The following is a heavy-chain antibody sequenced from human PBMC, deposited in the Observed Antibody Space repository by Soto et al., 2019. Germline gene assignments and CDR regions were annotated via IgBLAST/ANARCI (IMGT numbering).Heavy chain of an antibody. CDR2: IYHSGST. CDR3: ARCIAAAGPIDY. CDR1: GGSISSSNW. Sequence: QVQLQESGPGLVKPSGTLSLTCAVSGGSISSSNWWSWVRQPPGKGLEWIGEIYHSGSTNYNPSLKRRXXIXVXXPKNRCSPKLRAVTAADTAVYCCARCIAAAGPIDYWGQGTLVTVSS. J-gene: IGHJ4*02. V-gene: IGHV4-4*01. D-gene: IGHD6-13*01.